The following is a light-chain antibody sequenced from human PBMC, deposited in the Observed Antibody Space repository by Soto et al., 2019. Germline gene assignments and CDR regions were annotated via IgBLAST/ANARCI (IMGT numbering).Light chain of an antibody. CDR1: QCIXSH. V-gene: IGKV1-39*01. CDR3: QQSYRDSPST. J-gene: IGKJ5*01. Sequence: IQMTQCPSSLSASAGDSVTITCRASQCIXSHFNWYKLKPGKAPNILIXSESSLQSGVPSRFSGSGSGRDFTLTINSLQPEDFATSYCQQSYRDSPSTFGQGTRLEIK. CDR2: SES.